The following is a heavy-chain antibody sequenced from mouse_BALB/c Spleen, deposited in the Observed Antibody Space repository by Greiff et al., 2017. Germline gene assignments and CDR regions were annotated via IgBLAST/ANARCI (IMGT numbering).Heavy chain of an antibody. V-gene: IGHV1-4*02. CDR3: ASLRLRDY. J-gene: IGHJ2*01. CDR1: GYTFTSYT. D-gene: IGHD1-2*01. CDR2: INPSSGYT. Sequence: VQLQQSAAELARPGASVKMSCKASGYTFTSYTMHWVKQRPGQGLEWIGYINPSSGYTEYNQKFKDKTTLTADKSSSTAYMQLSSLTSEDSAVYYCASLRLRDYWGQGTTLTVSS.